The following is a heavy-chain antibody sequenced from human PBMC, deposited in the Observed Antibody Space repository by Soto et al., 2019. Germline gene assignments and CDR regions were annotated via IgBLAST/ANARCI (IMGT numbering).Heavy chain of an antibody. V-gene: IGHV4-39*01. J-gene: IGHJ1*01. CDR2: IYYSGTT. Sequence: SETLSLTCTVSGGSISSTIYYWGWIRQPPGKGLEWLGSIYYSGTTFYNPSLKSRVTISLDASKNQFSLKLSSVTAADTAMYYWVWSYYASGSLHGGQGGLATVSS. CDR1: GGSISSTIYY. D-gene: IGHD3-10*01. CDR3: VWSYYASGSLH.